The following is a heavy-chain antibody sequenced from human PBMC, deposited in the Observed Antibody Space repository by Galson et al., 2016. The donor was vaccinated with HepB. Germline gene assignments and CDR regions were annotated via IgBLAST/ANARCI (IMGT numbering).Heavy chain of an antibody. J-gene: IGHJ4*02. Sequence: SLRLSCAASGFSFSRYWMSWVRQAPGKGLEWVANIKQDGSEKYYVDSVKGRFTISRYNAKNSLSLQMNSLTAEDTAVYYCASAWTGSYVCYFDSWGQGTLVTVSS. D-gene: IGHD3-10*01. CDR1: GFSFSRYW. V-gene: IGHV3-7*03. CDR3: ASAWTGSYVCYFDS. CDR2: IKQDGSEK.